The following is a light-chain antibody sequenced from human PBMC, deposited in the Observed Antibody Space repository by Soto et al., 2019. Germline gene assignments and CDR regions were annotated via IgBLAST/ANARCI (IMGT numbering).Light chain of an antibody. CDR2: AVT. Sequence: QSALTQPASVSGSPGQSITISCTGTSTDIGGYNFVSWYQQHPGKAPKVMIFAVTYRPSGVSNRFSGSKSGNTASLTISGLQDEDEADYYCASYTSRSSPYVLGTGTKLTVL. CDR1: STDIGGYNF. J-gene: IGLJ1*01. CDR3: ASYTSRSSPYV. V-gene: IGLV2-14*03.